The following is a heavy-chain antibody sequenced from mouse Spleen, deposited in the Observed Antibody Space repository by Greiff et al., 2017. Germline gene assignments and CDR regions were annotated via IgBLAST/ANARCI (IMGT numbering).Heavy chain of an antibody. V-gene: IGHV14-3*01. CDR2: IDPANGNT. Sequence: VQLKESVAELVRPGASVKLPCTASGFNIKNTYMHWVKQRPEQGLEWIGRIDPANGNTKYAPKFQGKATITADTSSNTAYLQLSSLTSEDTAIYYCARGITTVGYYFDYWGQGTTLTVSS. CDR3: ARGITTVGYYFDY. J-gene: IGHJ2*01. CDR1: GFNIKNTY. D-gene: IGHD1-1*01.